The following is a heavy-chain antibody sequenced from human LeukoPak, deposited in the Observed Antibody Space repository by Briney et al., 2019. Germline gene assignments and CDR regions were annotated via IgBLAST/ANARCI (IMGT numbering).Heavy chain of an antibody. CDR2: ISSSGSST. J-gene: IGHJ4*02. CDR1: AFTFSNYA. CDR3: AKDGPDSWGYFDY. Sequence: PGGSLRLSCAASAFTFSNYAMNWVRQAPRKGLEWVSAISSSGSSTYYADSVKGRFTISRDNSKNTPYLQMNSLRAEDTAVYYCAKDGPDSWGYFDYWGQGTLVTVSS. V-gene: IGHV3-23*01. D-gene: IGHD7-27*01.